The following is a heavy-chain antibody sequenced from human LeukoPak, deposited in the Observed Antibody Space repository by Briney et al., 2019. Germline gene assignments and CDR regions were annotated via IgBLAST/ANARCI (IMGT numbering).Heavy chain of an antibody. D-gene: IGHD6-13*01. J-gene: IGHJ4*02. CDR3: ARDSGYSSGWYPKMAYYFDY. CDR1: GGTFSSYA. CDR2: IIPIFGTA. Sequence: SVKVSCKASGGTFSSYAISWVRQAPGQGLEWMGRIIPIFGTANYAQKFQGRVTITTDESTSTAYMELSSLRSEDTAVYYCARDSGYSSGWYPKMAYYFDYWGQGTLVTVSS. V-gene: IGHV1-69*05.